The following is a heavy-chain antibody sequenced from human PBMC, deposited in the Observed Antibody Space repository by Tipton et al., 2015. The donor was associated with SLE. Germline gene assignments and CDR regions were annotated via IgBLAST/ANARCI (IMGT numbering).Heavy chain of an antibody. CDR3: ARSHPPYYYDSSVYYTRGWFDP. CDR2: VYDSGTT. V-gene: IGHV4-59*01. D-gene: IGHD3-22*01. Sequence: TLSLTCTVSGASINNYYWNWIRQSPGKGLEWIGQVYDSGTTNLNPSLQSRATISMDRSKNEFFLNLNSVTAADTAVYYCARSHPPYYYDSSVYYTRGWFDPWGQGTLVTGS. J-gene: IGHJ5*02. CDR1: GASINNYY.